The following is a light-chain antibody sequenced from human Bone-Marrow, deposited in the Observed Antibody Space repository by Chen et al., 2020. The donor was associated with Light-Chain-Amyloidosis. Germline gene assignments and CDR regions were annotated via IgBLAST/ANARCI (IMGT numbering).Light chain of an antibody. CDR2: EDS. J-gene: IGLJ3*02. CDR3: QVWDRSSDRPV. Sequence: SYVLTPPSSVSVAPGQTATIDWGGNNIGSTSVHWYQQTPGPAPLLVVYEDSDRPSGITERLSGSNSGNTATLTISRVEAGDEADYYCQVWDRSSDRPVFGGGTKLTVL. CDR1: NIGSTS. V-gene: IGLV3-21*02.